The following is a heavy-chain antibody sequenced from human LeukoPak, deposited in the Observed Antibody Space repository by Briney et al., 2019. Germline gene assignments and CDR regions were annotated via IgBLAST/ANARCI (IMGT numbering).Heavy chain of an antibody. D-gene: IGHD3-22*01. CDR1: GFTFSSYA. Sequence: GGSLRLSCAASGFTFSSYAMSWVRQAPGKGLEWVSAISGSGGSTYYADSVKGRFTISRDNSKNSLSLQMSGLRAEDTAVYYCAKDNYDTSGLHYWGQGTLVTVSS. CDR3: AKDNYDTSGLHY. J-gene: IGHJ4*02. CDR2: ISGSGGST. V-gene: IGHV3-23*01.